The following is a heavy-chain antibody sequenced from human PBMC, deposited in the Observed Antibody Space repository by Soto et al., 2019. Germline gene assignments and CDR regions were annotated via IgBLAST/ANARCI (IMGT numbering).Heavy chain of an antibody. Sequence: QVQLVQSGAEVKKPGASVKVSCKASGYTFTTYDISWVRQAPGQGLEWMGRISTYNGDTNYPQSLQGRLTMTTDTSTATAYLELRSLGSDHTGVYYCARDPYHVLMVNAPNLYGMDVWGQGTTVTVSS. D-gene: IGHD2-8*01. V-gene: IGHV1-18*01. CDR3: ARDPYHVLMVNAPNLYGMDV. CDR1: GYTFTTYD. CDR2: ISTYNGDT. J-gene: IGHJ6*02.